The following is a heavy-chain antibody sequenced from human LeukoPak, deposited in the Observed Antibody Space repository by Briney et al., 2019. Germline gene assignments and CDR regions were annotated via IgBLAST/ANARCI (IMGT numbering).Heavy chain of an antibody. CDR3: XXXXXXXXXLXXXXD. CDR2: ISGSGGST. V-gene: IGHV3-23*01. Sequence: FTFXXYGMSWVRQAPGKXLEWVSAISGSGGSTYYADSVKGRFTISRDNSKNTLYLQMNSLRAEDTAVYYCXXXXXXXXXLXXXXDWGQGXLXTVSS. J-gene: IGHJ4*02. CDR1: FTFXXYG.